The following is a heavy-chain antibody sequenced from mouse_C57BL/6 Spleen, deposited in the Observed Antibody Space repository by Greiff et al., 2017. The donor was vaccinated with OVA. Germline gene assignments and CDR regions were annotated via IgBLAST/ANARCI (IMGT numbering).Heavy chain of an antibody. J-gene: IGHJ2*01. CDR2: IYPGDGDT. D-gene: IGHD1-1*01. V-gene: IGHV1-82*01. CDR3: ARSGVYYGSSPYFDY. CDR1: GYAFSSSW. Sequence: VKLMESGPELVKPGASVKISCKASGYAFSSSWMNWVKQRPGKGLEWIGRIYPGDGDTNYNGKFKGKATLTADKSSSTAYMQLSSLTSEDSAVYFCARSGVYYGSSPYFDYWGKGTTLTVSS.